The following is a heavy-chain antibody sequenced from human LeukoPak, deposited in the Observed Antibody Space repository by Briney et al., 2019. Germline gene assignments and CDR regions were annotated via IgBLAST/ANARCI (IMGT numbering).Heavy chain of an antibody. CDR3: ARDSRLPYSSGQGFDY. V-gene: IGHV1-18*04. Sequence: GASVKVSCKASGYTFTSYGISWVRQAPGQGLEWMGWISAYNGNTNYAQKLQGRVTMTTDTSTSTAYMELRSLRSDDTAVYYCARDSRLPYSSGQGFDYWGQGTLVTVSS. D-gene: IGHD6-19*01. CDR1: GYTFTSYG. J-gene: IGHJ4*02. CDR2: ISAYNGNT.